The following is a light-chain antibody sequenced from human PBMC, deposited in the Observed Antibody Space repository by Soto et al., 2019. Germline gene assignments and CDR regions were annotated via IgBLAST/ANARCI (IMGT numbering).Light chain of an antibody. CDR3: QQFGRSPPYT. CDR2: GAS. CDR1: QSISSSS. V-gene: IGKV3-20*01. Sequence: EIVLAQSPGTLSLSPGERATLFCRASQSISSSSLAWYQQKPGQAPRLLIYGASTRAAGVPDRCSGSGCATAFALTIIGLQLEDFAVYSCQQFGRSPPYTFGQGTNLEIK. J-gene: IGKJ2*01.